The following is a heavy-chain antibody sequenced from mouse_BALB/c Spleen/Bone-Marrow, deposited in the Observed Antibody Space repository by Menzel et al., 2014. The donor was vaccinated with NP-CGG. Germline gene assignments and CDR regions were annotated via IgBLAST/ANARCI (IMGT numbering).Heavy chain of an antibody. J-gene: IGHJ4*01. Sequence: VKVEESGPGLVAPSQRLSITCTVSGFSLPRFGVHWVRQPPGKGLEWLGIIWAGGTTNYNSALMSRLSISKDNSKSQVFLKMNSLQTDDTAMYYCARGDYDYAMDYWGQGTSVTVSS. V-gene: IGHV2-9*02. CDR1: GFSLPRFG. CDR2: IWAGGTT. CDR3: ARGDYDYAMDY. D-gene: IGHD2-4*01.